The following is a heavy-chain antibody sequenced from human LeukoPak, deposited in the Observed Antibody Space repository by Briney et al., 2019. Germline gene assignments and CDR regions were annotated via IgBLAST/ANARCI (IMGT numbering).Heavy chain of an antibody. D-gene: IGHD5-12*01. CDR2: IYYSGST. V-gene: IGHV4-59*01. Sequence: SETLSLTCTVSGGSINNYYWSWIRQPPGKGLEWIGYIYYSGSTNYNPSLKSRVTISVDTSKNQFSLKLSSVTAADTAMYYCARVSGYDWESSYDYWGQGSLVTVSS. CDR1: GGSINNYY. CDR3: ARVSGYDWESSYDY. J-gene: IGHJ4*02.